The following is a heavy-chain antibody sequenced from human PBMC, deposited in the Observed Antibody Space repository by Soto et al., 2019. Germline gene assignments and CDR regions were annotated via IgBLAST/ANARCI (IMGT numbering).Heavy chain of an antibody. CDR2: ISSSSSYT. J-gene: IGHJ4*02. CDR1: GFTFSDYY. CDR3: ARRDCSSTSCYVDY. V-gene: IGHV3-11*05. Sequence: QVQLVESGGGLVKPGGSLRLSCAASGFTFSDYYMSWIRQAPGKGLEWVSYISSSSSYTNYADSVKGRFTISRDNAKNSLYLQMNSLRAEDTAVYYCARRDCSSTSCYVDYWGQGTLVTVSS. D-gene: IGHD2-2*01.